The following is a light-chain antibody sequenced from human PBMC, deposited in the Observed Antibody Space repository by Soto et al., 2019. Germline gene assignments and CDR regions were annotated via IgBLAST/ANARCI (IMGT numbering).Light chain of an antibody. Sequence: QSALTQPASVSGSPGQSITISCTGTSSDVGAFNLVSWYQQHPGKAPKLLIFEVSKRPSGVSIRFSGSKSGNTASLTISGLQAEDEADYYGSSYSGASASSASYVFATGTKLTVL. J-gene: IGLJ1*01. CDR3: SSYSGASASSASYV. V-gene: IGLV2-23*02. CDR2: EVS. CDR1: SSDVGAFNL.